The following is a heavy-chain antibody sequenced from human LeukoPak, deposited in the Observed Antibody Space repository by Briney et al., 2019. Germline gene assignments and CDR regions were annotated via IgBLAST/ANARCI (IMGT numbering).Heavy chain of an antibody. V-gene: IGHV3-23*01. J-gene: IGHJ4*02. CDR3: ARFIVVVPAAMAAIDY. D-gene: IGHD2-2*01. CDR1: GFTFGSYV. CDR2: ISGTGGST. Sequence: GGSLRLSCAASGFTFGSYVMRWVRQAPGKGLDWVSSISGTGGSTFYADSVKGRFTISRGNSKNTLYLQMNSLRAEDTAVYYCARFIVVVPAAMAAIDYWGQGTLVTVSS.